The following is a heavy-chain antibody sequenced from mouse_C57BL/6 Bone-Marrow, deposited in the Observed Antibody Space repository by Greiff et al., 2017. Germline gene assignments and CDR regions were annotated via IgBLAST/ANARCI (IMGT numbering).Heavy chain of an antibody. D-gene: IGHD4-1*01. CDR2: SRNKANDYTT. J-gene: IGHJ3*01. V-gene: IGHV7-1*01. Sequence: EVQGVESGGGLVQSGRSLRLSCATSGFTFSDFYMEWVRQAPGKGLEWIAASRNKANDYTTEYSASVKGRFIVSRDTSQSILYLQMNALRAEDTAIYYCARDDSGRDFAYWGQGTLVTVSA. CDR1: GFTFSDFY. CDR3: ARDDSGRDFAY.